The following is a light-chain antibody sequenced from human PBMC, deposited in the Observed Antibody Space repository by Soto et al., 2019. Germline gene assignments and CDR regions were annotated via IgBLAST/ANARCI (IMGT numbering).Light chain of an antibody. CDR3: QQYNSYPLT. Sequence: DIQMTQSPSTLSAYVGDRVTITCRASQTISDLLAWYQQKPGRAPTLLIYKASSLESGVPSRFSGSGSGTEFTLTISSLQPDDFATYYCQQYNSYPLTFGQGTRLEIK. J-gene: IGKJ5*01. CDR1: QTISDL. V-gene: IGKV1-5*03. CDR2: KAS.